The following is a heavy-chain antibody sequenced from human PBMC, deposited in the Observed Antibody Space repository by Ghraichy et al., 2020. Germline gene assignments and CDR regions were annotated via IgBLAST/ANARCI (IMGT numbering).Heavy chain of an antibody. J-gene: IGHJ4*02. V-gene: IGHV3-7*02. CDR3: ASHNDWKFDD. CDR1: GITLSSYW. Sequence: RGSLRLSCAASGITLSSYWMSWVRQAPEKGLEWVANINQDGSERNYVGSLKGRLTISRDNAKNSLYLQMSALRAEDTAVYYCASHNDWKFDDWGQGALVTVS. D-gene: IGHD1-1*01. CDR2: INQDGSER.